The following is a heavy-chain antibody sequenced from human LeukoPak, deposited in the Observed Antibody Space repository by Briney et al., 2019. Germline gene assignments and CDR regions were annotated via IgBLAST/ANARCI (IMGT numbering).Heavy chain of an antibody. D-gene: IGHD6-13*01. V-gene: IGHV1-2*02. J-gene: IGHJ5*02. CDR3: ARERQLVPRWFDP. CDR1: GYTFTAYY. Sequence: GASVKVSCKASGYTFTAYYIHWVRQAPGQGLEWIGWVNPNSGGTNYAQKFQGRVTLTRDTSITTAYMELSSLRSDDTAVYYCARERQLVPRWFDPWGQGTLVTVSS. CDR2: VNPNSGGT.